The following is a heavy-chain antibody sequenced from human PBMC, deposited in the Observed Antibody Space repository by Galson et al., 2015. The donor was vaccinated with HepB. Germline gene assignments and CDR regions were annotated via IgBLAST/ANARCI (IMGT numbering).Heavy chain of an antibody. V-gene: IGHV3-23*01. J-gene: IGHJ4*02. D-gene: IGHD3-3*01. CDR1: GFTFSSYA. CDR3: AKGREWMTSGY. CDR2: ISGSGGST. Sequence: SLRLSCAASGFTFSSYAMSWVRQAPGKGLEWVSAISGSGGSTYYADSVKGRSTISRDNSKNTLYLQMNSLRAEDTAVYYCAKGREWMTSGYWGQGTLVTVSS.